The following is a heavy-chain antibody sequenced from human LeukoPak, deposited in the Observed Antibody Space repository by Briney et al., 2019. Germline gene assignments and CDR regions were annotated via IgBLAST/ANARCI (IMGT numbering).Heavy chain of an antibody. V-gene: IGHV4-34*01. CDR3: ARDSRGRYCSSTSCYSLRVYFDY. D-gene: IGHD2-2*02. J-gene: IGHJ4*02. Sequence: KPSETLSLTCAVYGGSFSGYYWSWIRQPPGKGLEWIGEINHSGSTNYNPSLKSRVTISVDTSKNQFSLKLSSVTAADTAVYYCARDSRGRYCSSTSCYSLRVYFDYWGQGTLVTVSS. CDR1: GGSFSGYY. CDR2: INHSGST.